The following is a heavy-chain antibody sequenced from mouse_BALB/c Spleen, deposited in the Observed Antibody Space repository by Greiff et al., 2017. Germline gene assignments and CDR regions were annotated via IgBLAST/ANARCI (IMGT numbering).Heavy chain of an antibody. Sequence: EVHLVESGGGLVKPGGSLKLSCAASGFTFSSYTMSWVRQTPEKRLEWVATISSGGSYTYYPDSVKGRFTISRDNAKNTLYLQMSSLKSEDTAMYYCTRDEQRRGFDYWGQGTTLTVSS. CDR3: TRDEQRRGFDY. CDR2: ISSGGSYT. CDR1: GFTFSSYT. J-gene: IGHJ2*01. V-gene: IGHV5-6-4*01. D-gene: IGHD2-12*01.